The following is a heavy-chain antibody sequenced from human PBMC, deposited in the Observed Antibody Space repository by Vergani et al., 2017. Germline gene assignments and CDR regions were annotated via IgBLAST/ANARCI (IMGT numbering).Heavy chain of an antibody. CDR1: GGTFSSYA. J-gene: IGHJ4*02. D-gene: IGHD3-22*01. CDR3: ATTYYYDSSGSNYFDY. CDR2: IIPIFGTA. V-gene: IGHV1-69*01. Sequence: QVQLVQSGAEVKKPGSSVKVSCKASGGTFSSYAITWVRQAPGQGLEWMGGIIPIFGTANYAQKFQGRVTITADEFTSTAYMELSSLRSEDTAVYYCATTYYYDSSGSNYFDYWGQGTLVTVSS.